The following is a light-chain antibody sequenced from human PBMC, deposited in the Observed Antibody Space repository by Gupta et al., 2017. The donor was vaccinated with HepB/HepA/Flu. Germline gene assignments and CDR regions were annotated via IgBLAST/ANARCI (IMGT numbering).Light chain of an antibody. CDR3: QAWDSSTVV. V-gene: IGLV3-1*01. CDR1: KLGDKY. J-gene: IGLJ2*01. CDR2: QDT. Sequence: SYELTQPPSGSVSPGPTAHITCSGDKLGDKYACWYQQKPGQSPVLVIYQDTKRPSGIPERFSGSNSGNTATLTISGTQAMDEADYYCQAWDSSTVVFGGGTKVTVL.